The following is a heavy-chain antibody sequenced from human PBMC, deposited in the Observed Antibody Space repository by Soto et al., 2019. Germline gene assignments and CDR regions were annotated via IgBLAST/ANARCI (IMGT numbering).Heavy chain of an antibody. CDR1: GFTFNNYA. CDR3: AKGSVVVAAKFDS. Sequence: GVSLRLSCAASGFTFNNYAMSWVRQAPGKGLEWVSAISSSGYSTYYADSVKGRFTISRDNSKSTVYLQMINLRAEDTAVYYCAKGSVVVAAKFDSWGRGTLVTVSS. CDR2: ISSSGYST. D-gene: IGHD2-21*02. J-gene: IGHJ4*02. V-gene: IGHV3-23*01.